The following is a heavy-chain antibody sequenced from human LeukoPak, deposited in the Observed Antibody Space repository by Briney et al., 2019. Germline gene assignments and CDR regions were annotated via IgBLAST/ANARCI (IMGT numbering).Heavy chain of an antibody. CDR2: IYSSGST. J-gene: IGHJ4*02. CDR3: ARAGGLSGTPPFDY. Sequence: SETLSLTCTVSGGSISSYYWSWIRQPAGKGLEWIGRIYSSGSTNYNPSLRSRVTMSVDTSKNRFSLKLSSVTAADTAVYYCARAGGLSGTPPFDYWGQGTLVTVSS. D-gene: IGHD1-14*01. CDR1: GGSISSYY. V-gene: IGHV4-4*07.